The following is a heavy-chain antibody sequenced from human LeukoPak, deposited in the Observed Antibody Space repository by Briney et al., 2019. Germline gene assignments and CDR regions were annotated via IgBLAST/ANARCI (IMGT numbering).Heavy chain of an antibody. CDR2: ISAYNGNT. J-gene: IGHJ5*02. CDR3: AREPPVFVPAAIHL. D-gene: IGHD2-2*02. V-gene: IGHV1-18*01. Sequence: ASVKVSCKASGYTFTSYGISWVRQAPGQGLEWMGWISAYNGNTKYAQKLQGRVTMTTDTSTSTAYMELRSLRSDDTAVYYCAREPPVFVPAAIHLWGQGTLVAVSS. CDR1: GYTFTSYG.